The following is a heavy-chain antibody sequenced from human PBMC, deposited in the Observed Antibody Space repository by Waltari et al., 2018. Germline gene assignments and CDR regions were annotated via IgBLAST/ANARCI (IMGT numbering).Heavy chain of an antibody. Sequence: EVQLVESGGDMVQPGRSLRLSCKGSGFTFRTYAINWVRQAPGKGLEWVGFIRSNDYTGGTSFAASVGGRFTISRDDSKRTAYLQMNALQTDDSATYYCTREDDGNDSGAFDLWGQGTLVTVSS. J-gene: IGHJ3*01. CDR3: TREDDGNDSGAFDL. CDR2: IRSNDYTGGT. D-gene: IGHD5-12*01. CDR1: GFTFRTYA. V-gene: IGHV3-49*04.